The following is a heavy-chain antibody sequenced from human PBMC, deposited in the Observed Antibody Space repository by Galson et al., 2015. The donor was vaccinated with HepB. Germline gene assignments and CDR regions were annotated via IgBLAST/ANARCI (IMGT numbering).Heavy chain of an antibody. CDR2: ISYDGSNK. CDR3: AKDRGYYGSGSYIDY. V-gene: IGHV3-30*18. Sequence: SLRLSCAASGFTFSSYGMHWVRQAPGKGLEWVAVISYDGSNKYYADSVKGRFTISRDNSKNTLYLQMNSLRAEDTAVYYCAKDRGYYGSGSYIDYWGQGTLVTVSS. D-gene: IGHD3-10*01. J-gene: IGHJ4*02. CDR1: GFTFSSYG.